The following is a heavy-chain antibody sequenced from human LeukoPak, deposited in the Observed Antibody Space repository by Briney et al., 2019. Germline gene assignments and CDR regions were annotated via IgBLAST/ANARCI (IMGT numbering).Heavy chain of an antibody. CDR3: ARGRVTMVRGDYYYYMDV. J-gene: IGHJ6*03. CDR2: ITSDGSST. V-gene: IGHV3-74*01. D-gene: IGHD3-10*01. Sequence: GGSLRLSCAASGFTFSSYWMHWVRQAPGKGLVWVSRITSDGSSTSYADSVKGRFTISRDNAKNTLYLQMNSLRAEDTAVYYCARGRVTMVRGDYYYYMDVWGKGTTVTVSS. CDR1: GFTFSSYW.